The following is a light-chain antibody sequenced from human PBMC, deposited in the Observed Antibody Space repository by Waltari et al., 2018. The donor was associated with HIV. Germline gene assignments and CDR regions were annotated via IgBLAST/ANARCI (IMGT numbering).Light chain of an antibody. V-gene: IGLV1-44*01. Sequence: SVLTQPPSASGTPGQSVTISCSGSSSNIGSDTVNWYQHLPGTAPKLLIYRNNERPSGVPDRFSGSKSGTSASLAISGLQSEDEADYYCAAWDDTLNCPVFGGGTKLTVL. CDR2: RNN. J-gene: IGLJ3*02. CDR1: SSNIGSDT. CDR3: AAWDDTLNCPV.